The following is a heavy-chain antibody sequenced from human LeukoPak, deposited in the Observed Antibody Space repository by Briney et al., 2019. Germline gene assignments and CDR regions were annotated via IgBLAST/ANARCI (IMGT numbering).Heavy chain of an antibody. CDR3: SRELYRRDFWSGDAFDI. J-gene: IGHJ3*02. CDR2: IYTSGST. V-gene: IGHV4-4*07. D-gene: IGHD3-3*01. CDR1: GGSISSYY. Sequence: PSETLSLTCTVSGGSISSYYWSWVRQPAGKGLEWIGRIYTSGSTNYNPSLRSRVTMSVDTAKNQFSLKLSSVTATDTAVYYCSRELYRRDFWSGDAFDIWGQGTMVTVSS.